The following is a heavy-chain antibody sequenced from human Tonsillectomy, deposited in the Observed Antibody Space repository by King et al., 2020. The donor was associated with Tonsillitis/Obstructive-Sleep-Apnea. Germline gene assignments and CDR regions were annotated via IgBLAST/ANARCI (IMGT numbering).Heavy chain of an antibody. CDR2: IYPSDSDT. J-gene: IGHJ4*02. V-gene: IGHV5-51*01. CDR1: GDNFTNYW. D-gene: IGHD6-13*01. CDR3: ARPGVYNSNWLSFDY. Sequence: DVQLVESGAEVRKPGESLKISCKGSGDNFTNYWIGWVRQMPGRGLEWMGIIYPSDSDTRYSPSFQGQVTISANKSTNTAHLQWSSLKASDTAMYYCARPGVYNSNWLSFDYWGQGTLVTVSS.